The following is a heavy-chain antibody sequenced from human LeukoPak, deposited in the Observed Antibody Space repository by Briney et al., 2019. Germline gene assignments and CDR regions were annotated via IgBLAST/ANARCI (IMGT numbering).Heavy chain of an antibody. CDR3: ARRADFDGDYVVY. D-gene: IGHD4-17*01. Sequence: GGSLRLSCAASGFTFSSYWMHWVRQAPGKGLMWVARTNGDGGSTHYADSAKGRLTISRHNAKHTLHLQMNSLSAQDTAVYYCARRADFDGDYVVYWGQATLVTVSS. J-gene: IGHJ4*02. V-gene: IGHV3-74*01. CDR2: TNGDGGST. CDR1: GFTFSSYW.